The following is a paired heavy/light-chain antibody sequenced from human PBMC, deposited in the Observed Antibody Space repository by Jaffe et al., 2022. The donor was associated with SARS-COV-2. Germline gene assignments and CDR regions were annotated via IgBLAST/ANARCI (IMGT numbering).Heavy chain of an antibody. CDR3: AAKWELIY. CDR2: ISGSSDKI. J-gene: IGHJ4*02. V-gene: IGHV3-48*02. CDR1: GLTFNHFN. D-gene: IGHD1-26*01. Sequence: EVQLVESGGGLVQPGGSLRLSCAGSGLTFNHFNMHWVRQAPGKGLEWIAYISGSSDKIYYADSVKGRFTISRDNAKNSLYLQMNSLRDEDTAVYYCAAKWELIYWGQGTLVTVSS.
Light chain of an antibody. V-gene: IGLV2-14*01. CDR3: NSYTSSSTWV. Sequence: QSALTQPASVSGSPGQSITISCTGTSNDVGGYNYVSWYQQHPGKVPKLMIYEVSNRPSGVPDRFSGSRSGNTASLTISGLQAEDEADYYCNSYTSSSTWVFGGGTRLTVL. CDR1: SNDVGGYNY. J-gene: IGLJ3*02. CDR2: EVS.